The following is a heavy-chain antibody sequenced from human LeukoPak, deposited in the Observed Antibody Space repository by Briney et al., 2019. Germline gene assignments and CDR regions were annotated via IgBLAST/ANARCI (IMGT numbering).Heavy chain of an antibody. V-gene: IGHV4-39*07. CDR1: GGSISSNDHY. Sequence: SQTLSLTCTVSGGSISSNDHYWRWIRQPPGKGLEWIGSIYHSGSTYYNPSLKSRVTISVDTSKNQFSLKLSSVTAADTAVYYCARRGTARPFDYWGQGTLVTVSS. J-gene: IGHJ4*02. CDR2: IYHSGST. CDR3: ARRGTARPFDY. D-gene: IGHD6-6*01.